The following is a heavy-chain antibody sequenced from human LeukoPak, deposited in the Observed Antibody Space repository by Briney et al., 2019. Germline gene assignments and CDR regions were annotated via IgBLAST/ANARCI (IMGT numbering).Heavy chain of an antibody. CDR3: ARAGSGWSTGIYPPLYGMDV. J-gene: IGHJ6*02. CDR1: GYTFTGYY. Sequence: ASVKVSCKASGYTFTGYYTHWVRQAPGQGLEWMGWINPNSGGTNYAQKFQGWVTMTRDTSISTAYMELSRLRSDDTAVYYCARAGSGWSTGIYPPLYGMDVWGQGTTVTVSS. D-gene: IGHD6-19*01. CDR2: INPNSGGT. V-gene: IGHV1-2*04.